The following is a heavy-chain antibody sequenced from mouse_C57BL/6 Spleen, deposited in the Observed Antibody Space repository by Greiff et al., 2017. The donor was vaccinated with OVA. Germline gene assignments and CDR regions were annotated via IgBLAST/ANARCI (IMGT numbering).Heavy chain of an antibody. Sequence: QVQLQQSGAELAKPGASVKLSCKASGYTFTSYWLHWVKQRPGQGLEWIGYINPSSGYTKYNQKFKDKATLPADKSSSTAYMQLSSLTYEDSAVYYCARGGKGNNAMDYWGQGTSVTVSS. V-gene: IGHV1-7*01. CDR2: INPSSGYT. CDR3: ARGGKGNNAMDY. D-gene: IGHD1-3*01. J-gene: IGHJ4*01. CDR1: GYTFTSYW.